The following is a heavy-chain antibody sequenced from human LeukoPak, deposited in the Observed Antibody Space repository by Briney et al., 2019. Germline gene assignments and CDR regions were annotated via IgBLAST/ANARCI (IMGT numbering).Heavy chain of an antibody. CDR1: GFTVSMSY. V-gene: IGHV3-53*05. CDR3: AKDLDDYVWSFDY. J-gene: IGHJ4*02. D-gene: IGHD3-16*01. Sequence: GGSLRLSCAGSGFTVSMSYMSWVRQAPGKGLEWVSVIYAGGRTSYADSVKGRFTISRDNSKNTLYLQMNSLRAEDTAVYYCAKDLDDYVWSFDYWGQGTLVAVSS. CDR2: IYAGGRT.